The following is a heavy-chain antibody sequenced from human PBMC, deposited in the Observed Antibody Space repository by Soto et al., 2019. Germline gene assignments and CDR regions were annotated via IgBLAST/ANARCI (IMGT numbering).Heavy chain of an antibody. D-gene: IGHD3-10*01. Sequence: PGGSLRLSCAASGFKFSDHYMDWVRQAPGKGLEWVGRSRNKANSYATEYAASVKDRFTISRDDSKNSLYLQMNSLKIEDTAMYYCTRISDYRAPFDCWGRGTLVTVSS. CDR2: SRNKANSYAT. CDR1: GFKFSDHY. CDR3: TRISDYRAPFDC. V-gene: IGHV3-72*01. J-gene: IGHJ4*02.